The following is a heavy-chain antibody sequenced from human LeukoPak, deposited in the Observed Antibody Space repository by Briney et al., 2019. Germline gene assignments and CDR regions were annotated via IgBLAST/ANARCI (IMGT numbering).Heavy chain of an antibody. V-gene: IGHV1-2*02. CDR2: INPNSGGT. Sequence: ASVKVSCTASGYTFTGYYMHWVRQAPGQGLEWMGWINPNSGGTNYAQKFQGRVTMTRDTSISTAYMELSRLRSDDTAVYYCARVQDSSGYPLYYYYMDVWGKGTTVTVSS. J-gene: IGHJ6*03. CDR3: ARVQDSSGYPLYYYYMDV. D-gene: IGHD3-22*01. CDR1: GYTFTGYY.